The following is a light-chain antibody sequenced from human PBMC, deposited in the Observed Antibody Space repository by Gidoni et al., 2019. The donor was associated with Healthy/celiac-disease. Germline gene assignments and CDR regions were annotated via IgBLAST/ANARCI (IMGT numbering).Light chain of an antibody. J-gene: IGKJ5*01. Sequence: DIQIPQSPSTLSASVGDRVTITCRASHSISSWLAWYQQKPGKAPKLLIYKASSLESGVPSRFSGSGSGTEFTLTISSLKPDDFATDYCQQYNSYAITFGQGTRLEIK. CDR1: HSISSW. V-gene: IGKV1-5*03. CDR2: KAS. CDR3: QQYNSYAIT.